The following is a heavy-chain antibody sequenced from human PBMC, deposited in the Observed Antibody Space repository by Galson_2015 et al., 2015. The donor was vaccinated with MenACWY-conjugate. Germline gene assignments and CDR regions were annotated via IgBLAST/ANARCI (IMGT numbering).Heavy chain of an antibody. D-gene: IGHD3-22*01. J-gene: IGHJ2*01. V-gene: IGHV1-3*01. CDR3: ARQYYCHSGDSWYFNL. CDR2: INAGTGDT. CDR1: GYTFINFA. Sequence: QSGAEVKKPGASVKVSCTASGYTFINFAMHWVRQAPGQRLEWMGWINAGTGDTKSSQRFQGRLTITRDTSASTVYMELTSLRSEDTAVYYCARQYYCHSGDSWYFNLWGRGTLVTVSS.